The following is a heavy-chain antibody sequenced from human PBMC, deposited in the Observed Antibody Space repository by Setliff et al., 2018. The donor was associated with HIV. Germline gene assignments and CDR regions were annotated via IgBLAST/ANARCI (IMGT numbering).Heavy chain of an antibody. CDR3: ARNPEMAALNYFYYYRDV. V-gene: IGHV1-69*10. Sequence: SVKVSCKASGGNFRSYGISWVRQAPGQGLEWMGGIIPMSGVPKYAQKFQGRVTITADKSTSTAYMELSSLRFEDTAVYYCARNPEMAALNYFYYYRDVWGKGTTVTVSS. D-gene: IGHD6-19*01. CDR1: GGNFRSYG. CDR2: IIPMSGVP. J-gene: IGHJ6*03.